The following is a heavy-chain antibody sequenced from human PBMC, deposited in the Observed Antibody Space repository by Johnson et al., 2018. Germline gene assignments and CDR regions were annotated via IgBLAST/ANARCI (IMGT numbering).Heavy chain of an antibody. V-gene: IGHV3-23*04. CDR3: AKGSSSWLQYYYSYYMDV. Sequence: VQLVQSGGGLVQPGGSLRLSCAASGFTFTNYAMNWVRQAPGKGLEWVSVSSDSGGSTFYADSVKGRFTISRDNSKNTLYLQMNSLRAEDTAVYYCAKGSSSWLQYYYSYYMDVWGKGATVTVSS. CDR1: GFTFTNYA. D-gene: IGHD6-13*01. CDR2: SSDSGGST. J-gene: IGHJ6*03.